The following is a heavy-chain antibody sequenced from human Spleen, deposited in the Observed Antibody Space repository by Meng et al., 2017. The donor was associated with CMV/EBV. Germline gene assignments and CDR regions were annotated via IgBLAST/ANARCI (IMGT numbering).Heavy chain of an antibody. D-gene: IGHD2-15*01. J-gene: IGHJ4*02. CDR2: IKSKTDGGTT. CDR3: TTLDIVVVVAATAAGY. V-gene: IGHV3-15*01. Sequence: TFSNAWMSWVRQAPGKGLEWVGRIKSKTDGGTTDYAAPVKGRFTISRDDSKNTLYLQMNSLKTEDTAVYYCTTLDIVVVVAATAAGYWGQGTLVTVSS. CDR1: TFSNAW.